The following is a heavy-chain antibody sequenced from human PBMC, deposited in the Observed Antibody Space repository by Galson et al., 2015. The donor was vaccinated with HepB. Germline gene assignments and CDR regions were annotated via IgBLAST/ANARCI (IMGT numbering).Heavy chain of an antibody. CDR3: AREGGTGGYSYGIYYFDY. J-gene: IGHJ4*02. Sequence: SVKVSCKASGYSFTNYAMHWVRQAPGQRLEWMGWINTGNGNTKFSQRFQDRVTLTRDTSASTVYMELSSLRSEDTSVYYCAREGGTGGYSYGIYYFDYWGQGTLVTDSS. CDR2: INTGNGNT. D-gene: IGHD5-18*01. V-gene: IGHV1-3*04. CDR1: GYSFTNYA.